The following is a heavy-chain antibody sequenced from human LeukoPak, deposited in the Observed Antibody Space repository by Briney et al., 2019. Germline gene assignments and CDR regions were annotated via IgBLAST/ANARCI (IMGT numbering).Heavy chain of an antibody. J-gene: IGHJ4*02. V-gene: IGHV1-18*01. CDR2: ISTYNGNT. CDR1: GYTFTTYG. D-gene: IGHD4-23*01. Sequence: GASVKVSCKSSGYTFTTYGITWVRQAPGQGLEWMGWISTYNGNTNYAQKLQGRVTMTTDTSTSTAYMELRSLRSEDTAVYYCAADGGGLSSVVTPRSSPFDYWGQGTLVTVSS. CDR3: AADGGGLSSVVTPRSSPFDY.